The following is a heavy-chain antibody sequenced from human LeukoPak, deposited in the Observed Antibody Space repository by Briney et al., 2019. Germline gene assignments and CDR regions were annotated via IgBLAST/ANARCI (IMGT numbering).Heavy chain of an antibody. J-gene: IGHJ6*02. CDR1: GDSVSSISVA. CDR2: TYYRSKWYY. Sequence: SQTLSLTCAISGDSVSSISVAWNWIRQSPSRGLERLGRTYYRSKWYYEYAVSVESRINISPDTSKNQFSLQLTSVTPEDTAVYYCSLARSEYHYGMDVWGQGTTVTVSS. V-gene: IGHV6-1*01. CDR3: SLARSEYHYGMDV.